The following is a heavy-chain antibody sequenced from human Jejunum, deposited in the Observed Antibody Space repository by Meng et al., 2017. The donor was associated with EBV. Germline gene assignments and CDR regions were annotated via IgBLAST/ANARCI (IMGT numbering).Heavy chain of an antibody. V-gene: IGHV1-18*01. CDR2: ISAYNGNT. D-gene: IGHD2-15*01. CDR1: GYTFTTYG. J-gene: IGHJ4*02. CDR3: TILSHCDGGICYSYDY. Sequence: LGQSGAEGKEPVASGKVSSKAAGYTFTTYGVSWVRQAPGQGLEWMGWISAYNGNTDYAQKLQGRVTMTTDTPTSTAYMELRSLRSDDTAVYYCTILSHCDGGICYSYDYWGQGTLVTVSS.